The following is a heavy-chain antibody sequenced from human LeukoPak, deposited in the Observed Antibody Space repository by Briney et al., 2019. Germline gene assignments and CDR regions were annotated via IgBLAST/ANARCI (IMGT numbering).Heavy chain of an antibody. CDR3: ASDGVDYYDSSGSSQFDY. Sequence: SVKVSCKASGGTFSSYAISWVRQAPGQGLEWMGRIIPIFGIANYAQKFQGGVTITADKSTSTAYMELSSLRSEDTAVYYCASDGVDYYDSSGSSQFDYWGQGTLVTVSS. V-gene: IGHV1-69*04. D-gene: IGHD3-22*01. J-gene: IGHJ4*02. CDR2: IIPIFGIA. CDR1: GGTFSSYA.